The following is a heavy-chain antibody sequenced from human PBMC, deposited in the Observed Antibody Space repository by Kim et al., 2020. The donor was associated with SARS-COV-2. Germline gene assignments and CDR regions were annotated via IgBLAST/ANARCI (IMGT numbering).Heavy chain of an antibody. CDR3: ARVRRDGYNLGPSYFDY. CDR1: GGSISSSSYY. J-gene: IGHJ4*02. D-gene: IGHD5-12*01. CDR2: IYYSGST. V-gene: IGHV4-39*07. Sequence: SETLSLTCTVSGGSISSSSYYWGWIRQPPGKGLEWIGSIYYSGSTYYNPSLKSRVTISVDTSKNQFSLKLSSVTAADTAVYYCARVRRDGYNLGPSYFDYWGQGTLVTVSS.